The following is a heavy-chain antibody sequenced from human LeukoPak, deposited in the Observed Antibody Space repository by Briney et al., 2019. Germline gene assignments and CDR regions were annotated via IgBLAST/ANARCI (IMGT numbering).Heavy chain of an antibody. CDR3: ARTPTTAGMDV. J-gene: IGHJ6*02. Sequence: GGSLRLSCAASGFTFSSYGMHWVHQAPGKGLEWVAVIWYDGSNKYYADSVKGRFTISRDNSKNTLYLQMNSLRAEDTAVYYCARTPTTAGMDVWGQGTTVTVSS. CDR1: GFTFSSYG. V-gene: IGHV3-33*01. D-gene: IGHD4-17*01. CDR2: IWYDGSNK.